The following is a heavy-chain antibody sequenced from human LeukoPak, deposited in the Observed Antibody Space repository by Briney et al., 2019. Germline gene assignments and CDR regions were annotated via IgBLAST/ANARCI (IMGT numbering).Heavy chain of an antibody. J-gene: IGHJ4*02. CDR3: AGVGNDFWSGYYGY. Sequence: PGGSLRLSCAASGFTFSSYSMNWVRQAPGKGLEWVSSFSSSSSYIYYADSVKGRFTISRDNAKNSLYLQMNSLRAEDTAVYYCAGVGNDFWSGYYGYWGQGTLVTVSS. CDR1: GFTFSSYS. V-gene: IGHV3-21*01. D-gene: IGHD3-3*01. CDR2: FSSSSSYI.